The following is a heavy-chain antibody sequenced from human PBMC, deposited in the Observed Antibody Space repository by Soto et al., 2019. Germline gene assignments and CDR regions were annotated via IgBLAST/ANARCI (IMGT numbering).Heavy chain of an antibody. CDR1: GFTVSSNY. CDR2: IYSGGST. Sequence: LRLSCAASGFTVSSNYMSWVRQAPGKGLEWVSVIYSGGSTYYADSVKGRFTISRDNAKNSLLLQMNSLRAEDTALYYCAKDKNGYPPYYFDYWGQGTRVTVSS. J-gene: IGHJ4*02. CDR3: AKDKNGYPPYYFDY. V-gene: IGHV3-53*05. D-gene: IGHD5-18*01.